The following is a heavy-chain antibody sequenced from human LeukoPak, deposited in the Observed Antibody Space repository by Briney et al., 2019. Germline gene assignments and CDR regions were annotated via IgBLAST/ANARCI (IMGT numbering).Heavy chain of an antibody. D-gene: IGHD5-12*01. CDR2: SRNKANSYTT. CDR3: ATFFGYDFGY. CDR1: GLAFGDHF. J-gene: IGHJ4*02. Sequence: GGSLRLSCAASGLAFGDHFLDWVRQAPGKGLEWVGRSRNKANSYTTEYAASVKGRFAISRDDSKNSVYLQMNSLKAEDAAVYYCATFFGYDFGYWGQGTLVTVSS. V-gene: IGHV3-72*01.